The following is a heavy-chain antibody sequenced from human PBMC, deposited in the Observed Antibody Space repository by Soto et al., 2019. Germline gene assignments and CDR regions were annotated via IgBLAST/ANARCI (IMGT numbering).Heavy chain of an antibody. J-gene: IGHJ5*02. CDR1: GFTFSNYA. V-gene: IGHV3-23*01. D-gene: IGHD2-21*02. CDR2: ISSSGGST. CDR3: AKFYGGDSAHTYTLDP. Sequence: EVPLLESGGGLVQPGGSLRLSCAVSGFTFSNYAMSWVRQAPGKGLEWVSAISSSGGSTYYADSVKGRFTISRDNSKNTLYLQMNSLRAEDTAVYYCAKFYGGDSAHTYTLDPWGQGTRVTVSS.